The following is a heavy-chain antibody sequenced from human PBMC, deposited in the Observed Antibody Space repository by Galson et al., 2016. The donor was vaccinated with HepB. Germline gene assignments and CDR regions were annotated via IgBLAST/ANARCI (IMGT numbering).Heavy chain of an antibody. CDR2: ISASGGV. V-gene: IGHV3-48*01. D-gene: IGHD1-7*01. J-gene: IGHJ4*02. Sequence: LEWVSYISASGGVHYADPVKGRFTMSRDNANYSVYLQMNSLRAEDTAVYYCARVGADWNYVFDSWGQGTLVTVSS. CDR3: ARVGADWNYVFDS.